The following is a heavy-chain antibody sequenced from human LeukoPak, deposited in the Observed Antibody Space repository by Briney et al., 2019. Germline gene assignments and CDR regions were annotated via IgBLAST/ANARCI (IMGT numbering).Heavy chain of an antibody. D-gene: IGHD3-10*01. Sequence: SETLSLTCAVYGGSFSGYYWSWIRQPPGKGLEWIGEINHSGSTNYNPSLKSRVTISVDTSKNQFSLKLSSVTAADTAVYYCARVHVLLRAFDIWGQGTMVTVSS. CDR2: INHSGST. CDR3: ARVHVLLRAFDI. J-gene: IGHJ3*02. V-gene: IGHV4-34*01. CDR1: GGSFSGYY.